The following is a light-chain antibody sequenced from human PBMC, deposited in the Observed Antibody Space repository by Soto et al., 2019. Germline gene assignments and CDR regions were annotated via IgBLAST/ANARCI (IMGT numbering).Light chain of an antibody. CDR1: QSISNH. V-gene: IGKV1-39*01. CDR3: QQSYSSPPT. Sequence: DIQIAHSTSHRPAYVEERVFITCRARQSISNHLNWYQQKPAKAPKLLIFAASSLQSGVPSRCSGSRSGPDFTLTIGSLQPEDFATYYCQQSYSSPPTFGQGTKV. CDR2: AAS. J-gene: IGKJ1*01.